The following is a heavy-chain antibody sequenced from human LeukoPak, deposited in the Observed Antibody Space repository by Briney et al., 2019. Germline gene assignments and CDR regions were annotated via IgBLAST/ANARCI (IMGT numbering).Heavy chain of an antibody. Sequence: GGSLRLSCAASGFTFSTYWMSWVRQAPGKGLEWVANINLDGSKEYYVDSVKGRFTISRDNAKNSLYLQMNSLRAEDTALYYCAKVRMGGYYDYWGQGTLVTVSS. D-gene: IGHD3-10*01. CDR1: GFTFSTYW. J-gene: IGHJ4*02. CDR3: AKVRMGGYYDY. V-gene: IGHV3-7*03. CDR2: INLDGSKE.